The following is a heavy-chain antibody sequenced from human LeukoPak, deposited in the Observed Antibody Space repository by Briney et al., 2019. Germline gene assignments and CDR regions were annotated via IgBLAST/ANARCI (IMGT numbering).Heavy chain of an antibody. Sequence: ASVKVSCKASGYTFTSYDINWVPQATGQGLEWMGWMNPNSGNTGYAQKFQGRVTMTRNTSISTAYMELSSLRSEDTAVYYCARSWELRYGMDVWGQGTTVTVSS. V-gene: IGHV1-8*01. CDR1: GYTFTSYD. J-gene: IGHJ6*02. CDR3: ARSWELRYGMDV. D-gene: IGHD1-26*01. CDR2: MNPNSGNT.